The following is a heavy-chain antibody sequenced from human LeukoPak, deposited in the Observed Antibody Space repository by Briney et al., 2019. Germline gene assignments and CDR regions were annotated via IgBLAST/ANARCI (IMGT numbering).Heavy chain of an antibody. CDR3: TRVGYQLLDRFDY. CDR1: GFTFSSYS. D-gene: IGHD2-2*01. V-gene: IGHV3-48*04. J-gene: IGHJ4*02. CDR2: ISGSGTTI. Sequence: PGGSLRLSCAASGFTFSSYSMTWVRQAPGKGLEWVSSISGSGTTISYADSVKGRFTISRDNAKNSLYLQMNSLSAEDTAVYYCTRVGYQLLDRFDYWGQGTLVTVSS.